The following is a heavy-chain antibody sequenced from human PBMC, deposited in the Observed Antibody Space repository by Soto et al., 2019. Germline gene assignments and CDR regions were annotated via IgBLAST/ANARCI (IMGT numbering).Heavy chain of an antibody. CDR1: GGSVSSGSYY. D-gene: IGHD3-22*01. CDR2: VYYTGST. V-gene: IGHV4-61*01. CDR3: ARVRYYYDSSGYYPPPSYYYGMDV. J-gene: IGHJ6*02. Sequence: PSETLSLTCTVSGGSVSSGSYYWNWIRQPPGKGLEWIGYVYYTGSTNYNPSLKSRVTISVDTSKNQFSLKPSSVTAADTAVYYCARVRYYYDSSGYYPPPSYYYGMDVWGQGTTVTVSS.